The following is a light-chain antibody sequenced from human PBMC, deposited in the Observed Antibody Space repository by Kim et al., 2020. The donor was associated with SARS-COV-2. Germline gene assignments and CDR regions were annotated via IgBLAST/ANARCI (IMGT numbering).Light chain of an antibody. Sequence: GQRVTLSCSGSSSNIGSNYVYGYQQLPGTAPTLLIYSNNQRPSGVPDRFSGSKSGTSASLAISVLQSEDEADYYCASWDDSLNDVVFGGGTQLTVL. CDR2: SNN. J-gene: IGLJ2*01. CDR3: ASWDDSLNDVV. CDR1: SSNIGSNY. V-gene: IGLV1-44*01.